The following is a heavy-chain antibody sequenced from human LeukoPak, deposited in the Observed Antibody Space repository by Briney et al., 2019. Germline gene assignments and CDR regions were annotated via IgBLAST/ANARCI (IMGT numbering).Heavy chain of an antibody. V-gene: IGHV1-18*01. D-gene: IGHD3-9*01. J-gene: IGHJ4*02. CDR1: GYTFTSYG. CDR2: ISAYNGNT. Sequence: ASVKVSCKASGYTFTSYGISWVRQAPGQGLEWMGWISAYNGNTNYAQKLQGRVTMTTDTSTSTAYMELRSLRSDDTAVYYCARVLYDILTGYYNVYFDYWGQGTLVTVSS. CDR3: ARVLYDILTGYYNVYFDY.